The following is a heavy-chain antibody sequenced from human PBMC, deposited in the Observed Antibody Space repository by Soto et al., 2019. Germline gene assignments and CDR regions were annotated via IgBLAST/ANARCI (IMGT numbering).Heavy chain of an antibody. V-gene: IGHV1-58*02. CDR1: GFTFTSSA. CDR2: IVVGSGNT. CDR3: AAGLYGSGSYYTDFDY. J-gene: IGHJ4*02. Sequence: GASVKVSCKASGFTFTSSAMQWVRQARGQRLEWIGWIVVGSGNTNYAQKFQERVTITRDMSTSTAYMELSSLRSEDTAVYYCAAGLYGSGSYYTDFDYWGQGTLVTVSS. D-gene: IGHD3-10*01.